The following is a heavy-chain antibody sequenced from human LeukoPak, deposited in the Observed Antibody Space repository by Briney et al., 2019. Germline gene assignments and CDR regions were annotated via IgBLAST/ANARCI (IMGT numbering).Heavy chain of an antibody. V-gene: IGHV4-34*01. CDR1: GGSFSGYY. D-gene: IGHD2-2*01. CDR2: INHIGST. CDR3: AICVPAAMLDY. Sequence: SETLSLSCAVYGGSFSGYYWSWIRQPPGKGLEWIGQINHIGSTNYNPSLKSRVTISVDTSKNQFSLKLSTVTAADTAVYYCAICVPAAMLDYWGQGTLVTVSS. J-gene: IGHJ4*02.